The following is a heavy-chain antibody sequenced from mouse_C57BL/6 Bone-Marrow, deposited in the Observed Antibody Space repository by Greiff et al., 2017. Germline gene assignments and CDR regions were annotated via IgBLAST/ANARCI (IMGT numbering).Heavy chain of an antibody. CDR2: IDPSDSYT. CDR3: ARGNYDYEGYDAMDY. V-gene: IGHV1-50*01. J-gene: IGHJ4*01. D-gene: IGHD2-4*01. Sequence: QVQLQQPGAELVKPGASVKLSCKASGYTFTSYWMQWVKQRPGQGLEWIGEIDPSDSYTSYNQKFKGKATLTVDTSSSTAYLQLSSLTSEDSAVYYWARGNYDYEGYDAMDYWGQGTSVTVSS. CDR1: GYTFTSYW.